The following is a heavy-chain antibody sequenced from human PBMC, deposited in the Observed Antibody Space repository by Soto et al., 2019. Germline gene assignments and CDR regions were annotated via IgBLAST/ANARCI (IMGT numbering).Heavy chain of an antibody. J-gene: IGHJ6*02. CDR3: ARDLTMVRGVPYYYYGMDV. CDR1: GYTFTGYY. V-gene: IGHV1-2*04. CDR2: INPNSGGT. D-gene: IGHD3-10*01. Sequence: ASVKVSCKASGYTFTGYYMHWVRQAPGQGLEWMGWINPNSGGTNYAQKFQGWVTMTRDTSISTAYMELSRLRSDDTAVYYCARDLTMVRGVPYYYYGMDVWSQGTTVTVSS.